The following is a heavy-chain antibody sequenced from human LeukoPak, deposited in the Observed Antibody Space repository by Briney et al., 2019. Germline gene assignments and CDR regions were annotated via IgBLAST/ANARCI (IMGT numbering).Heavy chain of an antibody. J-gene: IGHJ4*02. CDR2: ISYDGSNK. V-gene: IGHV3-30*04. CDR1: GFTFSSYA. CDR3: ARVHGRITIFWAPLDY. Sequence: GGSLRLSCAASGFTFSSYAMHWVRQAPGKGREGVAVISYDGSNKYYADSVKGRFTISRDNSKNTLYLQMNSLRAEDTAVYYCARVHGRITIFWAPLDYWGQGTLVTVSS. D-gene: IGHD3-9*01.